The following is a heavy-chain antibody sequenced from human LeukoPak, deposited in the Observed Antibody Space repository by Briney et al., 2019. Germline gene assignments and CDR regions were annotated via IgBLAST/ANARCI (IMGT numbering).Heavy chain of an antibody. CDR3: ARRYYSSSFNWFDP. CDR1: GYTFTSYD. V-gene: IGHV1-8*03. Sequence: GASVKVSCKASGYTFTSYDITWVRQVTGQGLEWMGWMNPNSGNTDYAQKFQGRVTITRNTSNSTAYMELSSLRSEDTAVYYCARRYYSSSFNWFDPWGQGTLVTVSS. D-gene: IGHD6-13*01. J-gene: IGHJ5*02. CDR2: MNPNSGNT.